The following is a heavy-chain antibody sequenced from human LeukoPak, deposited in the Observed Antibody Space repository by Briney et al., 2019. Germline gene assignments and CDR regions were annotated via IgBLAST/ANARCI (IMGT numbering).Heavy chain of an antibody. CDR2: INHSGST. CDR1: GGSFSGYY. CDR3: ARGEYSGYDYYFDY. D-gene: IGHD5-12*01. V-gene: IGHV4-34*01. Sequence: PSETLSFTCAVYGGSFSGYYWSWIRQPPGKGLEWIGEINHSGSTNYNPSLKSRVTISVDTSKNQFSLKLSSVTAADTAVYYCARGEYSGYDYYFDYWGQGTLVTVSS. J-gene: IGHJ4*02.